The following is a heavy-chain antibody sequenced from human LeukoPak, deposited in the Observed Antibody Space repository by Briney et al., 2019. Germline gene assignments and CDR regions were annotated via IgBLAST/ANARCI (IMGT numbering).Heavy chain of an antibody. CDR1: GFTFSSYS. Sequence: PGGSLRLSCAASGFTFSSYSMNWVRQAPGKGLEWVSYISSSSTIYYADSVKGRFTISRDNAKNSLYLQMNSLRDEDTAVYYCARVKILCANGVCYTAYYYYGMDVWGQGTTVTVSS. J-gene: IGHJ6*02. D-gene: IGHD2-8*01. V-gene: IGHV3-48*02. CDR3: ARVKILCANGVCYTAYYYYGMDV. CDR2: ISSSSTI.